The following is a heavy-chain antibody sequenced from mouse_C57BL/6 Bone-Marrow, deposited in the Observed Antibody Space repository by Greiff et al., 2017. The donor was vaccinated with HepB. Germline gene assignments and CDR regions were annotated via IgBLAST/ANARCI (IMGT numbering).Heavy chain of an antibody. CDR2: IDPSDSET. V-gene: IGHV1-52*01. CDR3: AREGVTTVATGFDY. J-gene: IGHJ2*01. Sequence: VQLQQPGAELVRPGSSVKLSCKASGYTFTSYWMHWVKQSPIQGLEWIGNIDPSDSETHYNQKFKDKATLTVDKSSSTAYMQLSSLTSEDSAVYYCAREGVTTVATGFDYWGQGTTLTVSS. D-gene: IGHD1-1*01. CDR1: GYTFTSYW.